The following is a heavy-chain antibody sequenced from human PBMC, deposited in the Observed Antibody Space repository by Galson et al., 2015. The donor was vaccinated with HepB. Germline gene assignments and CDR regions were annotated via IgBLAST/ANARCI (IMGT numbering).Heavy chain of an antibody. CDR3: ALVAANYYYYMDV. CDR1: GGTFSSYA. D-gene: IGHD2-15*01. V-gene: IGHV1-69*13. J-gene: IGHJ6*03. Sequence: SVKVSCKASGGTFSSYAISWVRQAPGQGLEWMGGIIPIFGTANYAQKFQGRVTITADESTSTAYMELSSLRSEDTAVYYCALVAANYYYYMDVWGKGTTVTVSS. CDR2: IIPIFGTA.